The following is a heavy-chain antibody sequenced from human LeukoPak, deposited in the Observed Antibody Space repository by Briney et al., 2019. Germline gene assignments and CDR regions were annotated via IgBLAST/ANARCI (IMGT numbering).Heavy chain of an antibody. CDR1: GYTFTGYY. CDR2: INPNSGGT. J-gene: IGHJ6*03. CDR3: ARVFEYYYYMDV. D-gene: IGHD3-3*01. Sequence: ASVKVSCKASGYTFTGYYMHWVRQAPGQGLEWMGWINPNSGGTNFAQNFQGRVTMTRDTSISTAYMELSRLRSDDTAVYYCARVFEYYYYMDVWGKGTTVTISS. V-gene: IGHV1-2*02.